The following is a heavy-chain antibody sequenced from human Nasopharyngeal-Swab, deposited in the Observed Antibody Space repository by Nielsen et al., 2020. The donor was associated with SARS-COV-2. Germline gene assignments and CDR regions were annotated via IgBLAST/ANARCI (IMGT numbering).Heavy chain of an antibody. V-gene: IGHV4-4*03. Sequence: PQTPSPTRAVSGVSICSINCWSGARQPPGKGLEGIGEIYNSGSTNYNPSLKSRVTLSEDKSKNQFSLKLRSVTAADTAVYYCAGRVRGVIIDWFDPWGQGTLVTVSS. CDR3: AGRVRGVIIDWFDP. J-gene: IGHJ5*02. CDR2: IYNSGST. D-gene: IGHD3-10*01. CDR1: GVSICSINC.